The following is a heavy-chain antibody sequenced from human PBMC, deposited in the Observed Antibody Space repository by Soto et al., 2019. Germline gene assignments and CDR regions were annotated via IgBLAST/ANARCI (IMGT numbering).Heavy chain of an antibody. CDR2: ISGSGGST. CDR3: ARVQRPVDFWSGYMNWFDP. D-gene: IGHD3-3*01. V-gene: IGHV3-23*01. Sequence: GGSLRLSCAASGFTFSSYAMSWVRQAPGKGLEWVSAISGSGGSTYYADSVKGRFTISRDNSKNTLYLQMNSLRAEDTAVYYCARVQRPVDFWSGYMNWFDPWGQGTLVTVSS. CDR1: GFTFSSYA. J-gene: IGHJ5*02.